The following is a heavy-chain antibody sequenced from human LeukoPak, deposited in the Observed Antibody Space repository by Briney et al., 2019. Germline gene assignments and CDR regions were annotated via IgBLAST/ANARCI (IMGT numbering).Heavy chain of an antibody. J-gene: IGHJ6*02. D-gene: IGHD2-2*01. CDR3: ASVSIVVVPAAEAYYYGMDV. Sequence: GGSLRLSCAASGFTFSSYGMHWVRQAPGKGLEWVSSISSSSYIYYADSVKGRFTISRDNAKNSLYLQMNSLRAEDTAVYYCASVSIVVVPAAEAYYYGMDVWGQGTTVTVSS. CDR1: GFTFSSYG. CDR2: ISSSSYI. V-gene: IGHV3-21*01.